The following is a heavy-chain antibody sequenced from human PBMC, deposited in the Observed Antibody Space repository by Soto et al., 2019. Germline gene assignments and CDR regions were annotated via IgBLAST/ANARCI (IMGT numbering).Heavy chain of an antibody. V-gene: IGHV2-5*02. CDR2: IYWDEDK. J-gene: IGHJ4*02. CDR3: AHIVPFDNRGSNFEF. CDR1: GFSLSTHTVG. D-gene: IGHD3-9*01. Sequence: QITLKESGPTLVKPTQTLTLTCTFSGFSLSTHTVGVAWIRQPPGKALEWLALIYWDEDKRYSPSLKSRLTITQVTFKDQVVITMTKMDPMDTARYYCAHIVPFDNRGSNFEFWGQGIMVTVSS.